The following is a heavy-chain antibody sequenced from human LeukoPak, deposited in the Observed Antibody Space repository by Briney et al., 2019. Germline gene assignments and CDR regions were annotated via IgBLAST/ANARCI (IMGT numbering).Heavy chain of an antibody. CDR3: ARQRKYFDY. J-gene: IGHJ4*02. CDR1: GDSISSYY. D-gene: IGHD1-1*01. V-gene: IGHV4-59*01. CDR2: IYYSGDT. Sequence: PSETLSLTCTVSGDSISSYYWTWIRQPPGRGLEWIAYIYYSGDTNYNPSLKSRVTISIDASKNQLSLKLTSVTAADTAVYYCARQRKYFDYWGQGTLVTASS.